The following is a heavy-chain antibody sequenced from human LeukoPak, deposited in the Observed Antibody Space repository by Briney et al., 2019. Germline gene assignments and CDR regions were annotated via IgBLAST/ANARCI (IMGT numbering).Heavy chain of an antibody. V-gene: IGHV3-23*01. D-gene: IGHD5-12*01. J-gene: IGHJ4*02. CDR1: GFTFSSYA. Sequence: GGSLRLSCAASGFTFSSYAMSWVRQPPGKGLEWVSAISGSGGSTYYADSVKGRFTISRDNSKNTLYLQMNSLRAENTAVYYCANWGGYAPPFGYWGQGTLVTVSS. CDR2: ISGSGGST. CDR3: ANWGGYAPPFGY.